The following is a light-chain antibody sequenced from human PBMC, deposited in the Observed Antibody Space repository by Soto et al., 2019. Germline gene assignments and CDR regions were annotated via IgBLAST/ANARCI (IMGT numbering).Light chain of an antibody. J-gene: IGKJ5*01. CDR1: QSVLHSSNNENS. CDR2: RAS. V-gene: IGKV4-1*01. CDR3: QQYYTGIA. Sequence: DVVMTQSPDSLAVSLGERATINCKSSQSVLHSSNNENSVAWYQQKAGQRPKLLIYRASIRESGVPDRFSGSGSGTDFTLTISRLQAEDVAVYYCQQYYTGIAFGQGTRLEIK.